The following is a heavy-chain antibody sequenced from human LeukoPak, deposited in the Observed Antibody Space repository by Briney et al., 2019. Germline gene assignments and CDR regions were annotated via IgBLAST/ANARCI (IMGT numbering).Heavy chain of an antibody. CDR1: GFTFSSYW. CDR3: ARELPPARGRNGFDY. Sequence: GGSLRLSCAASGFTFSSYWMHWVRQAPGKGLVWVSRINTDGSSTSYADSVKGRFTISRDNAKNTLYLQMNSLRAEDTAVYYCARELPPARGRNGFDYWGQGTLVTVSS. V-gene: IGHV3-74*01. CDR2: INTDGSST. J-gene: IGHJ4*02. D-gene: IGHD2-2*01.